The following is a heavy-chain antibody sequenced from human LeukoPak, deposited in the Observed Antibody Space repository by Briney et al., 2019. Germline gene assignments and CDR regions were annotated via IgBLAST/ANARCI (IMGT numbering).Heavy chain of an antibody. CDR1: GGTFISYA. J-gene: IGHJ5*02. V-gene: IGHV1-69*13. Sequence: ASVKVSCKASGGTFISYAISWVRQAPGQGLEWMGGIIPIFGTANYAQKFQGRVTITADESTSTAYMELSSLRSGDTAVYYCASLNYDFWSGYVHNNWFDPWGQGTLVTVSS. CDR3: ASLNYDFWSGYVHNNWFDP. CDR2: IIPIFGTA. D-gene: IGHD3-3*01.